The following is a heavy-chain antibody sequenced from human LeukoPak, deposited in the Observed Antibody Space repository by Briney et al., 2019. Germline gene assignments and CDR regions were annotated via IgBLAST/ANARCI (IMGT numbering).Heavy chain of an antibody. CDR1: GGSISSSNW. Sequence: ETSETLSLTCAVSGGSISSSNWWSWVRQPPGKGLEWIGEIYHSGSTNYNPSLKSRVTISVDKSKNQFSLKLSSVTAADTAVYYCARMSIAAAGKEGYYYGMDVWGQGTTVTVSS. CDR2: IYHSGST. V-gene: IGHV4-4*02. J-gene: IGHJ6*02. CDR3: ARMSIAAAGKEGYYYGMDV. D-gene: IGHD6-13*01.